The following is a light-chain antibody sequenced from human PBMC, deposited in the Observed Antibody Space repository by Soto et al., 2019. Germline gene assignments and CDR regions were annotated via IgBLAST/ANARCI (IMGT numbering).Light chain of an antibody. CDR1: SSNIGNNY. Sequence: QSVLTQPPSASGTPGQRVTISCSGSSSNIGNNYVSWYQQLPGTAPKLLIYDNNQRPSGIPDRFSGSKSGTSATLGITGLQTGDEADYYCGTWDTSLTAGVFGGGTKLTVL. J-gene: IGLJ2*01. CDR3: GTWDTSLTAGV. CDR2: DNN. V-gene: IGLV1-51*01.